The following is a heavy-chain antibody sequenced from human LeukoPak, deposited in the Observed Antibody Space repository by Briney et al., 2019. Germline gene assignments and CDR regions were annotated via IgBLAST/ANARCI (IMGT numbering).Heavy chain of an antibody. Sequence: SETLSLTCAVYGGSFSGYYWSWIRQPPGKGLEWIGEINHSGSTNYNPSLKSRVTISVDTSKNQFSLKLSSVTAADTAVYYCARVWFPRYCSGGSCYSRWFDPWGQGTLVTVSS. V-gene: IGHV4-34*01. CDR3: ARVWFPRYCSGGSCYSRWFDP. CDR2: INHSGST. J-gene: IGHJ5*02. D-gene: IGHD2-15*01. CDR1: GGSFSGYY.